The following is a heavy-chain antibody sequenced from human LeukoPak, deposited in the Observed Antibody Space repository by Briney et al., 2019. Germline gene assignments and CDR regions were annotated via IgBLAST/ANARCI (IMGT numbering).Heavy chain of an antibody. Sequence: GGSLRLSCAASGFTFSSYCMSWVRQAPGKGLEWVSGIGISGGSTYYADSVKGRFTISRDNSKNTLYLQMNSLRAEDTAFYYCAKDHGSGSCYNLPDYWGQGTLVTVSS. CDR1: GFTFSSYC. V-gene: IGHV3-23*01. J-gene: IGHJ4*02. CDR2: IGISGGST. CDR3: AKDHGSGSCYNLPDY. D-gene: IGHD3-10*01.